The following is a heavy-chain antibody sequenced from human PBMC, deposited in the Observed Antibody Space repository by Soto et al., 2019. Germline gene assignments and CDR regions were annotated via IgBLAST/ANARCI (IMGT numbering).Heavy chain of an antibody. V-gene: IGHV6-1*01. J-gene: IGHJ6*02. CDR2: TYYRSKWYN. CDR1: GDSVSSNSAA. Sequence: QSQTLSLTCAISGDSVSSNSAAWNWIRQSPSRGLEWLGRTYYRSKWYNDYAVSVKSRITINPDTPKNQFSLQLNSVTPEDTAVYYCARVRYYYDSSGPISTIYYYGMDVWGQGTTVTVSS. CDR3: ARVRYYYDSSGPISTIYYYGMDV. D-gene: IGHD3-22*01.